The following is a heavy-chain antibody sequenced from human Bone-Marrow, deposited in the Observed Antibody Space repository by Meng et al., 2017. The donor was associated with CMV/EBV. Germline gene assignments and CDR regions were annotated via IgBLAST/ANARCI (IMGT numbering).Heavy chain of an antibody. D-gene: IGHD3-3*01. CDR3: ARGPYYDFWSGYYAPGYYYYGMDV. J-gene: IGHJ6*02. Sequence: ASVKVSCKASGYTFTSYDINWVRQATGQGLEWMGWMNPNSGNTGYAQKFQGRVTMTRNTSISTAYMELSSLRSEDTAVYYCARGPYYDFWSGYYAPGYYYYGMDVWGQGTTDTVSS. CDR1: GYTFTSYD. V-gene: IGHV1-8*01. CDR2: MNPNSGNT.